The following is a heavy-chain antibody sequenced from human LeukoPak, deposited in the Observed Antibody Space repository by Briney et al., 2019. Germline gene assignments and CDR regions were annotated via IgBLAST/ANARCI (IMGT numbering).Heavy chain of an antibody. J-gene: IGHJ4*02. CDR3: ARESYSSSYLFDF. Sequence: PSETLSLTCTVSGGSISSYHWSWIRQPAGKGLEWIGRIYTSGSTNYNPSLRSRVTMSADTSKSQISLKVNSVTAADTAVYYCARESYSSSYLFDFWGQGTLVTVSS. CDR2: IYTSGST. D-gene: IGHD6-6*01. CDR1: GGSISSYH. V-gene: IGHV4-4*07.